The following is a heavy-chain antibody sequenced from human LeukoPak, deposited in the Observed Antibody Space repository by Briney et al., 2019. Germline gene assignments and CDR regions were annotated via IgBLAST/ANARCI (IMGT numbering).Heavy chain of an antibody. D-gene: IGHD2-21*02. Sequence: ASVKVSCKASGYTFTSYGISWVRQAPGQGLEWMGWISAYNGNTNYAQKLQGRVTMTTDTPTSTAYMELRSLRSDDTAVYYCARNPPYCGGDCPFDYWGQGTLVTVSS. CDR1: GYTFTSYG. J-gene: IGHJ4*02. CDR2: ISAYNGNT. CDR3: ARNPPYCGGDCPFDY. V-gene: IGHV1-18*01.